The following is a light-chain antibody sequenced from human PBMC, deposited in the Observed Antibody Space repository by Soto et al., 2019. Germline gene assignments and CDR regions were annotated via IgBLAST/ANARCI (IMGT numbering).Light chain of an antibody. CDR1: QSVSSN. J-gene: IGKJ2*01. CDR2: GAS. Sequence: EIVMTQSPATLSVSPGERATLSCRASQSVSSNLAWYQQKPGQAPRLLIYGASTRATGIPARFSGSGSGTEFTLTISSLKSEDCAGYYCQQYNNWPPTYTFGQGTKLEIK. V-gene: IGKV3-15*01. CDR3: QQYNNWPPTYT.